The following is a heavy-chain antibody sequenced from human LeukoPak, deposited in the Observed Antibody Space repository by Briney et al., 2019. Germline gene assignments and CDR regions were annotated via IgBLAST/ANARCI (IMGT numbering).Heavy chain of an antibody. V-gene: IGHV3-43*02. Sequence: GGSLRLSCAASGFTFGDYGMHWVRQAPGKSLEWVSLISGDGSSTYHADSVQGRFTISRDNSKNSLYLQMNSLRSEDTALYYCAKDRIYSGTTFDYWGLGTLVTVSS. CDR1: GFTFGDYG. J-gene: IGHJ4*02. CDR2: ISGDGSST. D-gene: IGHD1-1*01. CDR3: AKDRIYSGTTFDY.